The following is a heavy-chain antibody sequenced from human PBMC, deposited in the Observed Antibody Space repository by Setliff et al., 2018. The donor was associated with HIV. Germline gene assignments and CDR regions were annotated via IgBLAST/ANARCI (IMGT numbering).Heavy chain of an antibody. J-gene: IGHJ4*02. CDR1: GGSVNDFY. V-gene: IGHV4-4*09. CDR2: IHSSGST. Sequence: SETLSLTCTVSGGSVNDFYCNWIRQPPGKGPEWIGYIHSSGSTIYNPSLKSRITISLDMSKEQFPLELSSATAADTAVYYCATLDHSGGNFLAYWGQGSLVTVSS. D-gene: IGHD2-21*02. CDR3: ATLDHSGGNFLAY.